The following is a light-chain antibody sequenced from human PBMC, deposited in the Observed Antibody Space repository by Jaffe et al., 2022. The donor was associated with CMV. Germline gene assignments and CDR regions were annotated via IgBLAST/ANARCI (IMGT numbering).Light chain of an antibody. CDR1: QSVSSSY. CDR2: GAS. CDR3: QQYAGSPWT. V-gene: IGKV3-20*01. Sequence: EIVLTQSPGTLSLSPGERATLSCRASQSVSSSYVAWYQQKPGQPPTLVIYGASNRAMGIPDRFGGSGSGTDFTLTISSLEPEDFAVYYCQQYAGSPWTFGQGTNLEIK. J-gene: IGKJ2*01.